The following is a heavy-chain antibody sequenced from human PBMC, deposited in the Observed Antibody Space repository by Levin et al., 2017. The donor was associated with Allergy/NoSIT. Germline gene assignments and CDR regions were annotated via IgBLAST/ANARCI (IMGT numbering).Heavy chain of an antibody. CDR3: ARDVTPLSLRGNVDY. CDR1: GFTFSNYG. Sequence: SCAASGFTFSNYGMHWVRQAPGKGLEWVALIWYDGSKKYYADSVKGRFTISRDKNTLFLQMNSLRAEDTALYYCARDVTPLSLRGNVDYWGQGTLVTVSS. J-gene: IGHJ4*02. V-gene: IGHV3-33*01. CDR2: IWYDGSKK. D-gene: IGHD2-15*01.